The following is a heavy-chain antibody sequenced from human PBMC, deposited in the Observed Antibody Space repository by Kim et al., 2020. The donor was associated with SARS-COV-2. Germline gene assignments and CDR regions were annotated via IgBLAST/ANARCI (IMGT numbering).Heavy chain of an antibody. CDR3: ARGKRPHDWFDP. CDR2: ISDDGTST. V-gene: IGHV3-74*01. D-gene: IGHD3-3*01. Sequence: GGSLRLSCAASGFTVSSYWMHWVRHAPGKGLIWVSRISDDGTSTYYADSVKGRFTISRDSATNTLFLQMSGLRVEDTGVYYCARGKRPHDWFDPWGQGTLVTVSS. J-gene: IGHJ5*02. CDR1: GFTVSSYW.